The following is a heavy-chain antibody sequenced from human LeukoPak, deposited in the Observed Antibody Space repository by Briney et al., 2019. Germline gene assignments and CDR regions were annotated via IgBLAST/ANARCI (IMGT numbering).Heavy chain of an antibody. V-gene: IGHV4-59*01. J-gene: IGHJ4*02. D-gene: IGHD6-19*01. CDR3: ARESGLNSSGWPPDY. CDR2: TYYSGST. CDR1: GGSISSYY. Sequence: QSSETLSLTCTVSGGSISSYYWSWIRQPPGKGLEWIGYTYYSGSTNYNPSLKSRVTISVDTSKNQFSLKLSSVTAADTAVYYCARESGLNSSGWPPDYWGQGTLVTVSS.